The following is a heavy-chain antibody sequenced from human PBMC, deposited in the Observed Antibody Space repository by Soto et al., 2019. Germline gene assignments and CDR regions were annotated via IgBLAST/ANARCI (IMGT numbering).Heavy chain of an antibody. V-gene: IGHV5-51*01. J-gene: IGHJ4*02. D-gene: IGHD6-19*01. CDR3: ASGVAGGFDY. Sequence: PGGSLKISCKASCCSITSYWIVCVRQMPGKGLEWMGIIYPGDSDTRYSPSFQGQVTISADKSISTAYLQWSSLKASDTAMYYCASGVAGGFDYWGQGTLVTVSS. CDR1: CCSITSYW. CDR2: IYPGDSDT.